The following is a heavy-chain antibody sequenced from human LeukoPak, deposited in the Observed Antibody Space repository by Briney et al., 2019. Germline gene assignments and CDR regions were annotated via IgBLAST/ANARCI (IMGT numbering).Heavy chain of an antibody. CDR3: ARDFIGELIGGYFDY. J-gene: IGHJ4*02. D-gene: IGHD3-10*01. CDR1: GFTFISYA. V-gene: IGHV3-64*01. Sequence: GWALSLSRAPSGFTFISYAMHGLGQPPGKEVEDVSAISSYWGSTHYATSLKGRFTISGDNSKNTLYLQMGSLRAEDMAVYYCARDFIGELIGGYFDYWGQGTLVTVSS. CDR2: ISSYWGST.